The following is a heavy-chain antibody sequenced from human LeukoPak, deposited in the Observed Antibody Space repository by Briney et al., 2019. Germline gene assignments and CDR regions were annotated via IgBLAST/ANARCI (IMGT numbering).Heavy chain of an antibody. CDR3: ARDESTYYDFWSGYYRGYYYYGMDV. V-gene: IGHV1-8*02. Sequence: ASVTVSCKASGYTFTSYGISWVRQATGQGLEWMGWMNPNSGNTGYAQKFQGRVTMTRNTSISTAYMELSSLRSEDTAVYYCARDESTYYDFWSGYYRGYYYYGMDVWGQGTTVTVSS. J-gene: IGHJ6*02. CDR1: GYTFTSYG. D-gene: IGHD3-3*01. CDR2: MNPNSGNT.